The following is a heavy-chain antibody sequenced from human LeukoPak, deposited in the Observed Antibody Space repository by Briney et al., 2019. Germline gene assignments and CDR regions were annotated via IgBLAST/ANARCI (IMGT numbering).Heavy chain of an antibody. CDR2: ISGSGGST. CDR3: ARVGMRGIIAVAGCWFDP. J-gene: IGHJ5*02. Sequence: PGGSLRLSCAASGFTFSSYWMSWVRQAPGKGLEWVSAISGSGGSTYYADSVKGRFTISRDNSKNTLYLQMNSLRAEDTAVYYCARVGMRGIIAVAGCWFDPWGQGTLVTVSS. V-gene: IGHV3-23*01. CDR1: GFTFSSYW. D-gene: IGHD6-19*01.